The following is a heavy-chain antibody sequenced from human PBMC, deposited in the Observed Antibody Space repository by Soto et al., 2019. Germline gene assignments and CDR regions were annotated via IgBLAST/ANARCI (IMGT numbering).Heavy chain of an antibody. CDR2: ISGSGGSA. Sequence: PGGSLRLSCASSGFTFRSYAMSLVRQAPGKGLEWVSAISGSGGSAYYADSVKGRFTISRDNSKNTLYLQMNSLKASDTAMYYCARQGPMALYYDSREQTDNWFDPWGQGTLVTVSS. J-gene: IGHJ5*02. V-gene: IGHV3-23*01. CDR3: ARQGPMALYYDSREQTDNWFDP. D-gene: IGHD3-22*01. CDR1: GFTFRSYA.